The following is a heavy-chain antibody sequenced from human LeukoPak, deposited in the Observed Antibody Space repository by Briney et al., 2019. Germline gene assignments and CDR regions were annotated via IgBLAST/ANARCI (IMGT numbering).Heavy chain of an antibody. CDR2: IIPIFGTA. V-gene: IGHV1-69*06. CDR1: GGTFSSYA. J-gene: IGHJ6*04. CDR3: ARAVEVRSSRYYYYGMDV. D-gene: IGHD3-10*01. Sequence: GASVKVSCKASGGTFSSYAISWVRQAPGQGLEWMGGIIPIFGTANYAQKFQGRVTITADKSTSTAYMELSSLRSEDTAVYYCARAVEVRSSRYYYYGMDVCGKGTTVTVSS.